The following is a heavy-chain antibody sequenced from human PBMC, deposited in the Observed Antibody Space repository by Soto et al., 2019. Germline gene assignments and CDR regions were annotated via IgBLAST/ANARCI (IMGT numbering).Heavy chain of an antibody. D-gene: IGHD3-16*02. Sequence: EVQLVQSGAEVKKPGESLKISCKGSGYSFALYWIGWVRQMPGKDLEWMGIIYPSDSDVRYSPSFQGQVTMSADKSISTVYLQWNNLKASDTAMYYCARIIADWYFDLWGRGTLVTVSS. CDR3: ARIIADWYFDL. CDR1: GYSFALYW. J-gene: IGHJ2*01. CDR2: IYPSDSDV. V-gene: IGHV5-51*01.